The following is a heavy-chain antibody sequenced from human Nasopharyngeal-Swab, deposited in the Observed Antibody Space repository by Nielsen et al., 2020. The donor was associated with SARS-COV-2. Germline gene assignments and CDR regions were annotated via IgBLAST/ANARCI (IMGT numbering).Heavy chain of an antibody. Sequence: GESLKISCVASGFTFRDYLMSWVRQAPAKGLEWVASIKQDGSEKNYVDSVKGRFTISRDNAKNSLSLQMDSLRTEDTAFYYCARVGGRTSPMGSWGQGTLVTVSS. CDR2: IKQDGSEK. J-gene: IGHJ4*02. CDR1: GFTFRDYL. D-gene: IGHD3-10*01. V-gene: IGHV3-7*01. CDR3: ARVGGRTSPMGS.